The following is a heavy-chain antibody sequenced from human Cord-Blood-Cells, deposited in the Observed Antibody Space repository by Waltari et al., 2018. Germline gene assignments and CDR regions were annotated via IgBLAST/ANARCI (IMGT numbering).Heavy chain of an antibody. V-gene: IGHV4-34*01. CDR3: ARSDVDIVATIKDPDYYYGMDV. J-gene: IGHJ6*02. CDR2: INHSGST. CDR1: GGSFRGSY. D-gene: IGHD5-12*01. Sequence: QVQLQQWGAGPLKPSETLSLTCAVYGGSFRGSYWRWNGQPPGTGLDWIGEINHSGSTNYNPSLKSRVTISVETSKNQFSLKLSSVTAADTAVYYCARSDVDIVATIKDPDYYYGMDVWGQGTTVTVSS.